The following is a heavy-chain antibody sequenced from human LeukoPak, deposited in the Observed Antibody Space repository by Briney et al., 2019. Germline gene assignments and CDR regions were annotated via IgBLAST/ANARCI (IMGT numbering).Heavy chain of an antibody. CDR1: GFTFSSYA. Sequence: PGGSLRLSCAASGFTFSSYAMHWVRQAPGKGLEWVAVISYDGSNKYYADSVKGRFTISRDNSKNTLYLQMNSLRAEDTAVYYCXXDPNYWGQGTLVTVSS. CDR2: ISYDGSNK. J-gene: IGHJ4*02. V-gene: IGHV3-30-3*01. CDR3: XXDPNY.